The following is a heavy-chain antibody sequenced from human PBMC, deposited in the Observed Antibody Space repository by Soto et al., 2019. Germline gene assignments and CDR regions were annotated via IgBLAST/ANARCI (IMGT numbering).Heavy chain of an antibody. J-gene: IGHJ4*02. CDR2: IKQDESEK. V-gene: IGHV3-7*03. CDR1: GLTFTDYW. Sequence: GGSLRLSCVTYGLTFTDYWMSWVRQAPGKGLEWVANIKQDESEKNYLDSVKGRFTVSRDNAKNSLYLQMNSLRAEDTAVYYCASDRFRGTYYLRGVTYFFEEWGQGAPVTVSS. CDR3: ASDRFRGTYYLRGVTYFFEE. D-gene: IGHD1-26*01.